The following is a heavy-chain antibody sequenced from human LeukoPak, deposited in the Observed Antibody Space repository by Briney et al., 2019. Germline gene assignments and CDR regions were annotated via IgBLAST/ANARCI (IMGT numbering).Heavy chain of an antibody. CDR3: ARDREKARGVGNASDI. J-gene: IGHJ3*02. D-gene: IGHD7-27*01. CDR1: GFTFSSFT. V-gene: IGHV3-21*01. Sequence: GGSLSLFCAASGFTFSSFTMIWVPDAPGKGREGVLSISRRSCYIYYADSVKGRFTSCRDNAKNSLYLQMKSLRARDTAVYYCARDREKARGVGNASDIWGQGTMVTVSS. CDR2: ISRRSCYI.